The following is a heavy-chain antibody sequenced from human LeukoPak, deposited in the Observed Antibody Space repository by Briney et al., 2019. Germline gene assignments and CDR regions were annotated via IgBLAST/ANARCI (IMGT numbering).Heavy chain of an antibody. D-gene: IGHD6-19*01. CDR1: GFTFRNYA. J-gene: IGHJ5*02. CDR3: AKDRIGGVAVAGKGRWFDP. CDR2: ISGSGDRT. Sequence: GGSLRLSCAASGFTFRNYAMSWVRQAPGKGLGWVSTISGSGDRTSYADSVKGRFTISRDNSKNTLFLQMNSLRAEDTAVYYCAKDRIGGVAVAGKGRWFDPWGQGTLVTVSS. V-gene: IGHV3-23*01.